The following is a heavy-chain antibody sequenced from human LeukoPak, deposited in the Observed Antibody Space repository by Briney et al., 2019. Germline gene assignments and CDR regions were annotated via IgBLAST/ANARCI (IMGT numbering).Heavy chain of an antibody. V-gene: IGHV3-21*06. Sequence: GGSLRLSCTASGFTFNVYAMHRVRQVPGEGPEWISSISGSRDSIFYADSVKGRFTISRDNAKNSLYLDMNSLRVEDTAVYFCARALVGAAFDTWGQGALVTISS. D-gene: IGHD1-26*01. CDR2: ISGSRDSI. J-gene: IGHJ4*02. CDR3: ARALVGAAFDT. CDR1: GFTFNVYA.